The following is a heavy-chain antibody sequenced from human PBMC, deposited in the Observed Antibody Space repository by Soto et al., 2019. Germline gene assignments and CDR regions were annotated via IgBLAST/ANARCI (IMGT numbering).Heavy chain of an antibody. D-gene: IGHD3-22*01. Sequence: GASVKVSCKASGGTFSTYTMSWVRQAPGQGLEWMGGIIPMFGTTTYAENFQGRVTITADESTSTAYMELTSLRSEDTAVYYCTRDLYYFDSSAYYGHNWFDPWGLGTQVTVSS. J-gene: IGHJ5*02. CDR3: TRDLYYFDSSAYYGHNWFDP. CDR1: GGTFSTYT. CDR2: IIPMFGTT. V-gene: IGHV1-69*13.